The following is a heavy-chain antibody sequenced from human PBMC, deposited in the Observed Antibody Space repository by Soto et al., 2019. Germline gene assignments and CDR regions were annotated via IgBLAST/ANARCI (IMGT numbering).Heavy chain of an antibody. CDR3: ARDNITGLFDY. J-gene: IGHJ4*02. D-gene: IGHD3-10*01. Sequence: SETLSLTCAVYGGSFSGFYWTWIRQPPGTGLEWIGEINHSGSTNYNPSLKSRVTISVDTSKNQFSLKLTSVTAADTAVYYCARDNITGLFDYWGQGTLVTVSS. CDR2: INHSGST. CDR1: GGSFSGFY. V-gene: IGHV4-34*01.